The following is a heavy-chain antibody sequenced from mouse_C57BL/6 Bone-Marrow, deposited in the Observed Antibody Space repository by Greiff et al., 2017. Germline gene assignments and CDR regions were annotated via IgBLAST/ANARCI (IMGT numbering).Heavy chain of an antibody. V-gene: IGHV1-42*01. Sequence: EVQLQQSGPELVKPGASVKISCKASGYSFTGYYMNWVKQSPEKSLEWIGEINPSTGGTTYNQKFKAKATLTVDKSSSTAYMQLKILTSEDSAVYYCAEANWAWFAYWGQGTLVTVSA. CDR3: AEANWAWFAY. CDR2: INPSTGGT. CDR1: GYSFTGYY. D-gene: IGHD4-1*01. J-gene: IGHJ3*01.